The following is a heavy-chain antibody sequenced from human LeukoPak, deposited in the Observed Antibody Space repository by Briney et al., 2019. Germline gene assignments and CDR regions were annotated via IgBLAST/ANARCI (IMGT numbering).Heavy chain of an antibody. D-gene: IGHD6-13*01. CDR3: AREFGYSSSWVDY. CDR2: INHSGST. J-gene: IGHJ4*02. CDR1: GGSFSGYY. V-gene: IGHV4-34*01. Sequence: PSETLSLTCAVYGGSFSGYYWSWIRQPPGKGLEWIGEINHSGSTNYNPSLKSRVTISVDTSKNQFSLKLSSVTAADTAVYYCAREFGYSSSWVDYWGQGTLVTVSS.